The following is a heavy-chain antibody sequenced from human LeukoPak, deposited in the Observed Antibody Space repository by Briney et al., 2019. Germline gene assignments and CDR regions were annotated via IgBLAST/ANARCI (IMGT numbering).Heavy chain of an antibody. V-gene: IGHV1-2*02. CDR2: INPNSGGT. Sequence: ASVKVSCKASGCTFTGYYMHWVRQAPGQGLEWMGWINPNSGGTNYAQKFQGRVTMTRDTSISTAYMELSRLRSDDTAVYYCARVGSGSYYYYYMDVWGRGTTVTVSS. CDR3: ARVGSGSYYYYYMDV. CDR1: GCTFTGYY. J-gene: IGHJ6*03. D-gene: IGHD1-26*01.